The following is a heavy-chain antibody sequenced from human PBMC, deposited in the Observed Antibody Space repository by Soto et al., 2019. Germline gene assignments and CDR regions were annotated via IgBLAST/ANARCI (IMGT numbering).Heavy chain of an antibody. CDR3: ARVYYPVLRFLEWLLAPDYMDV. J-gene: IGHJ6*03. V-gene: IGHV1-18*01. CDR2: ISAYNGNT. D-gene: IGHD3-3*01. CDR1: GYTFTSYG. Sequence: ASVKVSCKASGYTFTSYGISWVRQAPGQGLERMGWISAYNGNTNYAQKLQGRVTMTTDTSTSTAYMELRSLRSDDTAVYYCARVYYPVLRFLEWLLAPDYMDVWGKGTTVTVSS.